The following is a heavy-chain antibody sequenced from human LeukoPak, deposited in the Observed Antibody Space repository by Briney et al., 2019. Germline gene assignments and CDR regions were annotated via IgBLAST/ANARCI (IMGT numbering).Heavy chain of an antibody. V-gene: IGHV1-2*04. J-gene: IGHJ4*02. CDR3: ARGAVAGHFDY. CDR1: VYTFTRYY. CDR2: INPNRGGI. Sequence: SVTVSCKASVYTFTRYYMHWVRQAPGQGLAWMGWINPNRGGINYAQKLQGWVTMIRDPSSSTADMEVSRMGSDDTGVYCCARGAVAGHFDYWGQGTLVTVSS. D-gene: IGHD6-19*01.